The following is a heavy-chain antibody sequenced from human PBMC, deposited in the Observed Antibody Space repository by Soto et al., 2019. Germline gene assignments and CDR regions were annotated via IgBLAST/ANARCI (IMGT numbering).Heavy chain of an antibody. Sequence: SETLSLTCTVSGGSISSNDNYWGWIRQPPGKGLEWIGSIYYTGTTYYNPSLKSRVTISVDTSKNQFSLQLSSVTAADTAVYYCARDGIGDGYLSGALGIWGQGTMVTVSS. CDR1: GGSISSNDNY. CDR2: IYYTGTT. D-gene: IGHD5-12*01. CDR3: ARDGIGDGYLSGALGI. J-gene: IGHJ3*02. V-gene: IGHV4-39*01.